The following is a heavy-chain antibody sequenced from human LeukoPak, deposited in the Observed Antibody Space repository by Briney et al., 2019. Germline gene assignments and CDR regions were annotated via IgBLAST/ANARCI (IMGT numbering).Heavy chain of an antibody. D-gene: IGHD5-18*01. CDR3: AKGLGVDTTMLAVDYYYYYGMDV. CDR1: GFTFRSYA. CDR2: MSYDGSNK. V-gene: IGHV3-30*18. Sequence: GGSLRLSCAASGFTFRSYAMSGVREAPGEGGGWVAVMSYDGSNKYYGDSVKGRFTISRDNSNNALFLQMNSLRAEDTALYYCAKGLGVDTTMLAVDYYYYYGMDVWGQGTTVTVSS. J-gene: IGHJ6*02.